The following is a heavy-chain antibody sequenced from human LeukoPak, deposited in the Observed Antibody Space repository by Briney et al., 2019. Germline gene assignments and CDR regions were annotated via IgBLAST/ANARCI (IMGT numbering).Heavy chain of an antibody. J-gene: IGHJ4*02. D-gene: IGHD3-10*01. CDR3: ATTMVRELDY. CDR2: ISASGGST. Sequence: GGSLRLSCAASGFLFSSYAMTWVRQAPGKGLEWVATISASGGSTYYADPVQGRFSISRDNSKKTLYLQMNSLRAEDTAVYYCATTMVRELDYWGQGTLVTVSS. CDR1: GFLFSSYA. V-gene: IGHV3-23*01.